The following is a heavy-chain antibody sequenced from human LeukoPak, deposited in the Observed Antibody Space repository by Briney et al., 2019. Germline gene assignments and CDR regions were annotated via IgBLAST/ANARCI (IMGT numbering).Heavy chain of an antibody. Sequence: PSETLSLTCTVSGGSISSSSYYWGWIRQPPGKGLEWIGSIYYSGSTYYNPSLKSRVTISVDTSKNQFSLKLSSVTAADTAVYYCARGGRAPGDGYNLRAFDIWGQGTMVTVSS. J-gene: IGHJ3*02. CDR1: GGSISSSSYY. CDR3: ARGGRAPGDGYNLRAFDI. D-gene: IGHD5-24*01. V-gene: IGHV4-39*07. CDR2: IYYSGST.